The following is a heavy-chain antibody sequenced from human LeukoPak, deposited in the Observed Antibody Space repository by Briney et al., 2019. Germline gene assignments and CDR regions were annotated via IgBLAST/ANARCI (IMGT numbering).Heavy chain of an antibody. D-gene: IGHD3-10*01. CDR1: GGSFSGYY. CDR2: INHSGST. CDR3: AREGEDGFDP. J-gene: IGHJ5*02. V-gene: IGHV4-34*01. Sequence: PSETLSLNCAVYGGSFSGYYWSWIRQPPGKGLEWIGEINHSGSTNYNPSLKSRVTMSVDTSKNQFSLKLSSVTAADTAVYYCAREGEDGFDPWGQGTLVTVSS.